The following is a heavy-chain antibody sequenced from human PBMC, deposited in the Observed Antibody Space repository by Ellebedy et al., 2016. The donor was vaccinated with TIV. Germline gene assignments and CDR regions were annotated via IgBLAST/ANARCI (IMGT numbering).Heavy chain of an antibody. CDR2: TKPSDGST. V-gene: IGHV1-46*01. D-gene: IGHD6-19*01. Sequence: AASVKVSCKTSGYTFTDYYINWVRHDPGQGLGWMGLTKPSDGSTSYAKKFQGRVTMTRDTSTNTVSMELSSLRSDDTAVYYCARDRLSGLGGVWLDVWGQGTTVTVSS. CDR1: GYTFTDYY. CDR3: ARDRLSGLGGVWLDV. J-gene: IGHJ6*02.